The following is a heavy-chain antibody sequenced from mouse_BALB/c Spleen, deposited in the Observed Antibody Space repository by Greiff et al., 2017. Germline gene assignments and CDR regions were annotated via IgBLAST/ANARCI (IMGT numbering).Heavy chain of an antibody. CDR2: IYPGDGDT. CDR3: ARDRGNSWYFDV. CDR1: GYTFTSYW. D-gene: IGHD2-1*01. V-gene: IGHV1-87*01. J-gene: IGHJ1*01. Sequence: QVHVKQSGAELARPGASVKLSCKASGYTFTSYWMQWVKQRPGQGLEWIGAIYPGDGDTRYTQKFKGKATLTADKSSSTAYMQLSSLASEDSAVYYCARDRGNSWYFDVWGAGTTVTVSS.